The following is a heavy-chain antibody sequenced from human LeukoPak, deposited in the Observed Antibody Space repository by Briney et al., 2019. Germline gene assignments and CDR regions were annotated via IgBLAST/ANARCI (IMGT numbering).Heavy chain of an antibody. Sequence: PGGSLRLSCAASGFTFSIYAMTWVRRAPGKGLEWISTITSGGGTTYPADSVKGRFTISRDNSKNTLYLQMNSLRAEDTAVYYCAKGRGQLYNFDYWGQGALVTVSS. V-gene: IGHV3-23*01. J-gene: IGHJ4*02. CDR1: GFTFSIYA. D-gene: IGHD1-1*01. CDR2: ITSGGGTT. CDR3: AKGRGQLYNFDY.